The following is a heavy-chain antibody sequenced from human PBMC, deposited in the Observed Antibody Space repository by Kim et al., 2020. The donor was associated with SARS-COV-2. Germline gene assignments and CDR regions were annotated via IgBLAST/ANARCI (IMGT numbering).Heavy chain of an antibody. D-gene: IGHD6-13*01. J-gene: IGHJ4*02. V-gene: IGHV4-4*07. CDR1: GGSISSYY. Sequence: SETLSLTCTVSGGSISSYYWSWIRQPAGKGLEWIGRIYTSGSTNYNPSLKSRVTMSVDTSKNQFSLKLSSVTAADTAVYYCARDATSSSWSTGIDYWGQGTLVTVSS. CDR3: ARDATSSSWSTGIDY. CDR2: IYTSGST.